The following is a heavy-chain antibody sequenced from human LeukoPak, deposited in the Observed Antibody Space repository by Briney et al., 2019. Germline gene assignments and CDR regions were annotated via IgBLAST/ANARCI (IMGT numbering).Heavy chain of an antibody. D-gene: IGHD6-13*01. CDR1: GFTFSSYE. J-gene: IGHJ6*03. CDR2: ISGSGSTI. Sequence: PGGSLRLSCAASGFTFSSYEMNWVRQAPGKGLEWVSYISGSGSTIYYADSVKGRFTISRDNAKNSLYLQMHSLRVDDTAVYYCSRRGEAAAQLSYMDVWGEGTTVTVSS. V-gene: IGHV3-48*03. CDR3: SRRGEAAAQLSYMDV.